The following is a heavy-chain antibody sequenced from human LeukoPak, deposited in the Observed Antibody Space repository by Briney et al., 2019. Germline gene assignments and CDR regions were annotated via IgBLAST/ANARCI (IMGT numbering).Heavy chain of an antibody. J-gene: IGHJ4*02. CDR2: ISYDGSNK. D-gene: IGHD5-12*01. CDR1: GFTFSSYG. CDR3: ARDRVDPDY. V-gene: IGHV3-30*03. Sequence: GGSLRLSCAASGFTFSSYGMHWVRQAPGKGLEWVAVISYDGSNKYYADSVKGRFTISRDNSKNTLYLQMNSLRAEDTAVYYCARDRVDPDYWGQGTLVTVSS.